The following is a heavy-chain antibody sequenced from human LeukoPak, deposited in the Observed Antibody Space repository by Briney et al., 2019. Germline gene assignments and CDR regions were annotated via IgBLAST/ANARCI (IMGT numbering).Heavy chain of an antibody. CDR1: GFTFSSYE. D-gene: IGHD5-24*01. J-gene: IGHJ4*02. CDR2: ISSSGSTI. V-gene: IGHV3-48*03. Sequence: GGSLRLSCAASGFTFSSYEMNWVRQAPGKGLEWVSYISSSGSTIYYADSVKGPFTISRANAKNSLYLQMNSLRAEDTAVYYCAVATIKDYFDYWGQGTLVTVSS. CDR3: AVATIKDYFDY.